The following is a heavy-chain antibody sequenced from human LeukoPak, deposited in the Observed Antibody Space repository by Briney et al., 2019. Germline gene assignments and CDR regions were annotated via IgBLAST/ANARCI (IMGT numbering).Heavy chain of an antibody. CDR3: ASGTKYYDFWSDWYFDL. J-gene: IGHJ2*01. D-gene: IGHD3-3*01. Sequence: PWETLSLTCTVSGGSISSSSYYWGWIRQPPGKGLEWNGSIYYSGSTYYNPSLKSRVTISVDTSKNQFSLKLSSVTAADTAVYYCASGTKYYDFWSDWYFDLWGRGTLVTVSS. CDR2: IYYSGST. V-gene: IGHV4-39*01. CDR1: GGSISSSSYY.